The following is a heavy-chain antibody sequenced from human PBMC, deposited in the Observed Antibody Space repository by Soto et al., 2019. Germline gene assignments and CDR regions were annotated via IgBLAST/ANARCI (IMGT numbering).Heavy chain of an antibody. Sequence: QVQVQEAGPGLVRPSETLSLTCTVSGGSISSRDSYWGWIRQPPGKGLEWIGSFHYSGSTYYNPSLKSRVTISVDTSKNQLSLRVTSVTAADTAVYYCARGFGRSHFDYWGPGTLVTVSS. CDR3: ARGFGRSHFDY. CDR1: GGSISSRDSY. CDR2: FHYSGST. J-gene: IGHJ4*02. V-gene: IGHV4-39*01. D-gene: IGHD3-16*01.